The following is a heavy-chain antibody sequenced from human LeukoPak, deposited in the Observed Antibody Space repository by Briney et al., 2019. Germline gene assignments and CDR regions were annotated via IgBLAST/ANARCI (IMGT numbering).Heavy chain of an antibody. CDR1: GFTFSSYW. CDR2: IKQDGSEK. V-gene: IGHV3-7*01. D-gene: IGHD3-10*01. Sequence: GGSLRLSCAASGFTFSSYWMSWVRQAPGKGLEWVANIKQDGSEKYYVDSVKGRFTISRGNAKNSLYLQMNSLRAEDTAVYYCASASRLWFGEDAEYYFDYWGQGTLVTVSS. CDR3: ASASRLWFGEDAEYYFDY. J-gene: IGHJ4*02.